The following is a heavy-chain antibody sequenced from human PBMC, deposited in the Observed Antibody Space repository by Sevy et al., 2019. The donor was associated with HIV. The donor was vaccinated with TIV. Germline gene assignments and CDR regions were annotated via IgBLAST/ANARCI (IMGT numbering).Heavy chain of an antibody. Sequence: SETLSLTCTVSGGSISSYYWSWIRQPAGKGLEWIGRIYTSGSTNYNPSLQSRVTMSVDTSKNQFSLKLSSVTAADTAVYYCARENSFASSFDYWGQGTLVTVSS. CDR1: GGSISSYY. V-gene: IGHV4-4*07. CDR2: IYTSGST. CDR3: ARENSFASSFDY. J-gene: IGHJ4*02.